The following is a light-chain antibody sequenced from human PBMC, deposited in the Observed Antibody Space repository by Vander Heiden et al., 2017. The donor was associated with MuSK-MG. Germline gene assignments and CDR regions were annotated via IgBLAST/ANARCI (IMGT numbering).Light chain of an antibody. J-gene: IGKJ1*01. CDR3: QKYNSAPWT. Sequence: DIQMTQSPSSLSASVGDRVTITCRASQGISKYLAWYQQKPGKVPKLLIYVASTLQSGVPSRFSGSGSGTDFTLTISSLQPEDVATYYCQKYNSAPWTFGQRTKVEIK. CDR2: VAS. V-gene: IGKV1-27*01. CDR1: QGISKY.